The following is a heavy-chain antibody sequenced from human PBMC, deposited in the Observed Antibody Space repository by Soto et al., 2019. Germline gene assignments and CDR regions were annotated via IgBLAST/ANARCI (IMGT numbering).Heavy chain of an antibody. CDR3: ARVGTSSSSSSYFDY. CDR1: GGSISSGGYY. D-gene: IGHD6-6*01. Sequence: QVQLQESGPGLVKPSQTLSLTCTVSGGSISSGGYYWSWIRQHPGKGLEWIGYIYYSGSTYYNPSLKSRVTISVDTSKNQCSLKLSSVTAADTAVYYCARVGTSSSSSSYFDYWVQGTLVTVSS. V-gene: IGHV4-31*03. J-gene: IGHJ4*02. CDR2: IYYSGST.